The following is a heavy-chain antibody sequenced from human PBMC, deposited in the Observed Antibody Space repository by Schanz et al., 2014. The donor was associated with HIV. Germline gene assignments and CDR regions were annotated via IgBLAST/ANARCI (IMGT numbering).Heavy chain of an antibody. CDR3: AREKDLGYSSTLGF. J-gene: IGHJ4*02. Sequence: QVQLVESGGGLVKPGGSRRLSCVASGFIFSDFYMTWIRQAPGKGLEWVSYISDTGTTTYYADSVNGRFTISRDNAKNSMFLQMNSLRGEDTAVYYCAREKDLGYSSTLGFWGQGTLVTVSS. V-gene: IGHV3-11*01. CDR2: ISDTGTTT. CDR1: GFIFSDFY. D-gene: IGHD6-13*01.